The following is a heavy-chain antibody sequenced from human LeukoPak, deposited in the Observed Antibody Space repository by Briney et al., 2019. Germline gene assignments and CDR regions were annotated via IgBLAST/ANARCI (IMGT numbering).Heavy chain of an antibody. V-gene: IGHV3-23*01. CDR2: ISGSGGST. CDR1: GFTFSSYA. Sequence: GGSLRLSCAASGFTFSSYAMSWVRQAPGKGLEWVSAISGSGGSTCYADSVKGRFTISRDNSKNTLYLQMNSLRAEDTAVYYCAKDAVCSGGSCYIDYFDYWGQGTLVTVSS. D-gene: IGHD2-15*01. CDR3: AKDAVCSGGSCYIDYFDY. J-gene: IGHJ4*02.